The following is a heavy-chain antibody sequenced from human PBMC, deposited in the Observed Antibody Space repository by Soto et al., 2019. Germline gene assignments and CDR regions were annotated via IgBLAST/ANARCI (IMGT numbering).Heavy chain of an antibody. V-gene: IGHV3-30*18. Sequence: GGSLRLSCAASGFTFSSYGMHWVRQAPGKGLEWVAVISYDGSNKYYADSVKGRFTISRDNSKNTLYLQMNSLRAEDTAVYYCAKDLVVWVPQTYYLWFGPDYWGQGTLVTVSS. CDR3: AKDLVVWVPQTYYLWFGPDY. J-gene: IGHJ4*02. CDR1: GFTFSSYG. CDR2: ISYDGSNK. D-gene: IGHD3-10*01.